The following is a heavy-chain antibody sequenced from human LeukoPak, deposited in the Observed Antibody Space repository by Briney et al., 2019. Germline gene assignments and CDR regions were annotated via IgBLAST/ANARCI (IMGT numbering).Heavy chain of an antibody. CDR2: IYYSGST. J-gene: IGHJ6*02. D-gene: IGHD3-10*01. CDR3: ARLGVRGNYGMDV. Sequence: SETLSLTCTVSGGSISSSSYYWGWIRQPPGKGLEWIGSIYYSGSTYYNPSLKSRVTISVDTSKNLFSLKLSSVTAADTAVYYCARLGVRGNYGMDVWGQGTTVTVSS. CDR1: GGSISSSSYY. V-gene: IGHV4-39*01.